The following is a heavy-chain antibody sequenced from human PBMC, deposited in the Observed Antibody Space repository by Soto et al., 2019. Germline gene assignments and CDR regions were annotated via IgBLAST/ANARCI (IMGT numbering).Heavy chain of an antibody. D-gene: IGHD5-18*01. Sequence: SETLSLTCTVAGCSISSYSWSWIRQPPGKGLEWIGYIYYSGSTNYNPSLKSRVTISVDTSKNQFSLKLSSVTAADTAVYYCARDNGYSYGYTLAHWGQGTLVTVS. CDR1: GCSISSYS. J-gene: IGHJ4*02. CDR2: IYYSGST. CDR3: ARDNGYSYGYTLAH. V-gene: IGHV4-59*01.